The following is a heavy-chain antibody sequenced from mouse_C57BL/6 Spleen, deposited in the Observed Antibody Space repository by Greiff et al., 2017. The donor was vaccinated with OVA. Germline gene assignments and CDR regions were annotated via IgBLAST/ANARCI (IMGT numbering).Heavy chain of an antibody. CDR3: ARKGTVEGFDY. CDR2: INPNYGTT. Sequence: EVQVVESGPELVKPGASVKISCTASGYSFTDYNMNWVQQSNGKSLEWIGVINPNYGTTSYNQKFKGKATLTVDHSSSTAYTQLNRLTSEDTAVYYSARKGTVEGFDYWGQGTTLTVSS. V-gene: IGHV1-39*01. CDR1: GYSFTDYN. J-gene: IGHJ2*01. D-gene: IGHD1-1*01.